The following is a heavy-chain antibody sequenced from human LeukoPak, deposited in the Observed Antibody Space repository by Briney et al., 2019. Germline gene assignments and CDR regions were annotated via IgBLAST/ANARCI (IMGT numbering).Heavy chain of an antibody. CDR3: ARDDMILGAAN. CDR1: RFTFSDYY. Sequence: PGGSLRLSCAASRFTFSDYYMSWICQAPGKGLEWISYISSSGDITYYTDSVKGRFTISRDNARNSLYLQMSSLRAEDTAVYYCARDDMILGAANWGQGTLVTVSS. J-gene: IGHJ4*02. V-gene: IGHV3-11*01. CDR2: ISSSGDIT. D-gene: IGHD1-26*01.